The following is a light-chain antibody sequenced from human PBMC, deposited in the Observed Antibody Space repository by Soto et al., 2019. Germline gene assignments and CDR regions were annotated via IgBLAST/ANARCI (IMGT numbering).Light chain of an antibody. CDR1: SSDIGAYNY. Sequence: QSVLTQPASVSGSPGQSITISCTGTSSDIGAYNYVSWYQQHPGKAPKLLIHGVTRRPSGVSSRFSASKSAYTASLTISGLQAEDEATYFCSSFTTSYFYVFGPGSKVT. CDR2: GVT. CDR3: SSFTTSYFYV. J-gene: IGLJ1*01. V-gene: IGLV2-14*01.